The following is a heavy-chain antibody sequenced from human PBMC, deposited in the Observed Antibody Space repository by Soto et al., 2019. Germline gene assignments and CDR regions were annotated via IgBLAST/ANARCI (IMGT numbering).Heavy chain of an antibody. J-gene: IGHJ4*02. V-gene: IGHV3-33*01. CDR1: GFTFSSYG. CDR2: IWYDGSNK. CDR3: ARGKGFRLEYRSSSFDY. D-gene: IGHD6-6*01. Sequence: GGSLRLSCAASGFTFSSYGMHWVRQAPGKGLEWVAVIWYDGSNKYYADSVKGRFTISRDNSKNTLYLQMNSLRAEDTAVYYCARGKGFRLEYRSSSFDYWGQGTLVTVYS.